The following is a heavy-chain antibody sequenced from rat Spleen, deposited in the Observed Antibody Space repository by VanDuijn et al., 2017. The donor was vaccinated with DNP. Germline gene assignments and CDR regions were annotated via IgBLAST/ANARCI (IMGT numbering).Heavy chain of an antibody. CDR2: LNSDGVVT. CDR1: GFTFSDYD. CDR3: TKTWYSSFDY. V-gene: IGHV5S23*01. D-gene: IGHD1-8*01. Sequence: EVQLAESGGGLVQPGRSLKLSCAASGFTFSDYDVAWVRQAPTKGLEWVAALNSDGVVTYYRDSVRGRFTVSRDNRKSSLYLQMDSLRSEDTATYYCTKTWYSSFDYWGQGIMVTVS. J-gene: IGHJ2*01.